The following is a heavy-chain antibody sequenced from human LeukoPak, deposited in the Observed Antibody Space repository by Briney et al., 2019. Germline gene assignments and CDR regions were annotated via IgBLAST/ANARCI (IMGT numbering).Heavy chain of an antibody. J-gene: IGHJ3*02. D-gene: IGHD4-23*01. CDR2: IRSKANSYAT. V-gene: IGHV3-73*01. CDR3: TRLGGNDAFDI. Sequence: PGGSLRLSCAASGFTFSSYGMHWVRQASGKGLEWVGRIRSKANSYATAYAASVKGRFTISRDDSNNTAYLQMNSLKTEDTAVYYCTRLGGNDAFDIWGQGTMVTVSS. CDR1: GFTFSSYG.